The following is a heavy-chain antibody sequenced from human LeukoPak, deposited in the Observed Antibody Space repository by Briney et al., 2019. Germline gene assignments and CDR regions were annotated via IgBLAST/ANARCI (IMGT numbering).Heavy chain of an antibody. J-gene: IGHJ4*02. D-gene: IGHD1-26*01. CDR1: GFSFSNYG. Sequence: PGRSLRLSCEASGFSFSNYGMHWVRQAPGKGLEWVSLIAYDGRQKKYADSVRGRFTISRDNSKNTLYLQMNSLRVEDTAVYYCARATGSYYSLGYWGQGTLVTVSS. V-gene: IGHV3-30*03. CDR2: IAYDGRQK. CDR3: ARATGSYYSLGY.